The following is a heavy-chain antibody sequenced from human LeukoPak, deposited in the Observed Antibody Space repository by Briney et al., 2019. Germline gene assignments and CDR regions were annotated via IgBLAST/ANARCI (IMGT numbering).Heavy chain of an antibody. Sequence: SETLSLTCTASGGSISSYYWSWVRQPAGKGLEWIGRIHTSGSTDYNPSLESRVTMSVDTSKNQFSLKLSSVTAADTAVYYCAREGSMTARPFVSIDYWGQGTPVTVSS. CDR1: GGSISSYY. D-gene: IGHD6-6*01. CDR2: IHTSGST. V-gene: IGHV4-4*07. J-gene: IGHJ4*02. CDR3: AREGSMTARPFVSIDY.